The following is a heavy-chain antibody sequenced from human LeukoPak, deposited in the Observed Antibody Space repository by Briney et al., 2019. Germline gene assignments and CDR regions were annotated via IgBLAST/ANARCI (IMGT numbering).Heavy chain of an antibody. Sequence: GGSLRLSCAASGFTFSSYAMSWVRQAPGKGLEWVSAISGSGGSTYYADSVKGRFTISRDNAKNSLYLQMNSLRAEGTAVYYCASGRVLRYFDWLLRKFDYWGQGTLVTVSS. V-gene: IGHV3-23*01. CDR1: GFTFSSYA. D-gene: IGHD3-9*01. J-gene: IGHJ4*02. CDR3: ASGRVLRYFDWLLRKFDY. CDR2: ISGSGGST.